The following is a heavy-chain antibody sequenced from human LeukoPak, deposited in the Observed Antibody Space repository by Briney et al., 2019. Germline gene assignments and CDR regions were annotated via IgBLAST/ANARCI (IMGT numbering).Heavy chain of an antibody. J-gene: IGHJ3*02. V-gene: IGHV3-11*01. CDR1: GFTFSDYY. Sequence: PGGSLRLPCAASGFTFSDYYMSWIRQAPGKGLEWVSYISSSGSTIYYADSVKGRFTISRDNAKNSLYLQMNSLRAEDTAVYYCARDGDSSGYYPRDAFDIWGQGTMVTVSS. D-gene: IGHD3-22*01. CDR2: ISSSGSTI. CDR3: ARDGDSSGYYPRDAFDI.